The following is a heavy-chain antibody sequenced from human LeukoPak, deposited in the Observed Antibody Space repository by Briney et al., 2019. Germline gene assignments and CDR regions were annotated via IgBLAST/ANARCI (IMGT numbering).Heavy chain of an antibody. V-gene: IGHV3-53*01. CDR3: ARDREIDY. D-gene: IGHD1-26*01. CDR2: IYSGGST. Sequence: GGSLRLSCAASGFTVSSNSMSWVRQAPGKGLEWVSVIYSGGSTDYADSVKGRFTISRDNSRNTLYLQMNSLRAEDTAAYFCARDREIDYWGQGTLVTVSS. J-gene: IGHJ4*02. CDR1: GFTVSSNS.